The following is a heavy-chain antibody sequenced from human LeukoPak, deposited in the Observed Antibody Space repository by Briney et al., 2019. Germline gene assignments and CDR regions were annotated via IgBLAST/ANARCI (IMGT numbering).Heavy chain of an antibody. D-gene: IGHD4-11*01. V-gene: IGHV1-69*02. Sequence: SVKVSCKASGGTFSSYTISWVRQAPGQGLERMGRIIPILGIANYAQKFQGRVTITADKSTSTAYMELSSLRSEDTAVYYCARVGYSNYFDYWGQGTLVTVSS. CDR2: IIPILGIA. CDR1: GGTFSSYT. CDR3: ARVGYSNYFDY. J-gene: IGHJ4*02.